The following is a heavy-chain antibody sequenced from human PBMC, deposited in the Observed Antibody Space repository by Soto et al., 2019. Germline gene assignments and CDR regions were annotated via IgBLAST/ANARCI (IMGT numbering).Heavy chain of an antibody. V-gene: IGHV3-23*01. CDR3: AKATYYYDSSSYYRVYFDE. D-gene: IGHD3-22*01. CDR1: GFTFSDYA. Sequence: GGSLRLSCAASGFTFSDYAMSWVRQAPGKGLEWVSAITGSGGRPYYADSVKGRFTISRDRTKSTLYLQMSGLRAEDTAVYFCAKATYYYDSSSYYRVYFDEWGQGTLVTVSS. CDR2: ITGSGGRP. J-gene: IGHJ4*02.